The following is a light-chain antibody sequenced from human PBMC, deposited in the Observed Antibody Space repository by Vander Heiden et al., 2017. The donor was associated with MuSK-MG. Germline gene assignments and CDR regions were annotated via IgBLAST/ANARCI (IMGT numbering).Light chain of an antibody. CDR3: ESFSLSDTFWV. J-gene: IGLJ3*02. Sequence: QSALTQPPSASGSPGQSVTIPCTGTSSDIGGYNFVSWYQQHPGRVPKVVIYEVNKRPPGVPDRFSGSRSGNTASLTVSGLQAEDEADYYCESFSLSDTFWVFGGGTRLTVL. CDR2: EVN. V-gene: IGLV2-8*01. CDR1: SSDIGGYNF.